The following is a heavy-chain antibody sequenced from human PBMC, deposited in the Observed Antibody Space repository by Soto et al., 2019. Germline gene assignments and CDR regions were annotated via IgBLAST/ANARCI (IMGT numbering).Heavy chain of an antibody. D-gene: IGHD1-1*01. CDR2: SSYNGGT. J-gene: IGHJ4*02. CDR3: ARHRIEVVWRGFDY. CDR1: ADSSTISDSY. V-gene: IGHV4-39*01. Sequence: LSLTCTVSADSSTISDSYWGWLRQPPGKGLQWIGSSSYNGGTFYNPSLKGRVAISVDPSKKHSSLQVTSVSAADTAVYYCARHRIEVVWRGFDYWGQGSPVTVSS.